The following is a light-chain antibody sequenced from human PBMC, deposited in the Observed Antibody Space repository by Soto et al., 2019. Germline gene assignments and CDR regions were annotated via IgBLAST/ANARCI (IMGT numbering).Light chain of an antibody. CDR2: WAS. V-gene: IGKV4-1*01. Sequence: DIVMTQSPDSLAESLGERATINCRSSQSVLYNSNNKNYLAWYQQKPGQPPKLLIYWASTRESGVPDRFSGSGSGTDFTLTISSLQAEDVAVYYCQQYYSTPYTFGQGTKLEIK. CDR3: QQYYSTPYT. CDR1: QSVLYNSNNKNY. J-gene: IGKJ2*01.